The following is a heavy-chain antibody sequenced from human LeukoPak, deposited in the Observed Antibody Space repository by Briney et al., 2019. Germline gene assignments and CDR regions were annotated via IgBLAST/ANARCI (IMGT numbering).Heavy chain of an antibody. J-gene: IGHJ6*02. CDR1: GFTFSSYA. CDR2: ISYDGSNK. Sequence: PGRSLRLSCAASGFTFSSYAMHWVRQAPGKGLEWVAVISYDGSNKYYADSAKGRFTISRDNSKNTLYLKMNSLRAEDTAVYYCARDLLVECGGSCHTQTLYYYYGMDVWGQGTTVTVSS. D-gene: IGHD2-15*01. CDR3: ARDLLVECGGSCHTQTLYYYYGMDV. V-gene: IGHV3-30*04.